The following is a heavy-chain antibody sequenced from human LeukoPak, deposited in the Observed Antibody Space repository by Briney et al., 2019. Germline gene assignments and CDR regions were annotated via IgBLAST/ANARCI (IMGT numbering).Heavy chain of an antibody. Sequence: GGSLRLSCVASGFTFSSYAMSWVRQAPGKGLDWVSAISGSSASTYYADSVKGRFTISRDNSKNTLYLQMNSLRAEDTAVYYCARERGLRDAFDIWGQGTMVTVSS. D-gene: IGHD4-17*01. CDR2: ISGSSAST. V-gene: IGHV3-23*01. CDR3: ARERGLRDAFDI. J-gene: IGHJ3*02. CDR1: GFTFSSYA.